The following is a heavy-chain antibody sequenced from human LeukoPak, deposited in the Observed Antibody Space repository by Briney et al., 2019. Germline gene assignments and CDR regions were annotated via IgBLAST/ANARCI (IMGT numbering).Heavy chain of an antibody. J-gene: IGHJ4*02. Sequence: ASVKVSCKASGYTFTGYYMHWVRQAPGQGLEWMGWINPNSGGTNYAQKFQGRVTMTRDTSISTACMELSRLRSDDTAVYYCARAGDYKKYYFDYWGQGTLVTVSS. D-gene: IGHD4-11*01. V-gene: IGHV1-2*02. CDR1: GYTFTGYY. CDR2: INPNSGGT. CDR3: ARAGDYKKYYFDY.